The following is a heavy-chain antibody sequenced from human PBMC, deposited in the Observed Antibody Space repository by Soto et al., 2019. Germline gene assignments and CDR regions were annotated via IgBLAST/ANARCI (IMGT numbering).Heavy chain of an antibody. CDR1: GYSFTSYW. CDR2: TYPGDSDT. CDR3: AIQSGPGGDYYYGMDV. Sequence: GESLKISCNGSGYSFTSYWIGWVRQMPGKGLEWMGITYPGDSDTRYSPSFQGQVTISADKSISTAYLQWSSLKASDTAMYYCAIQSGPGGDYYYGMDVWGQGTTVTVSS. D-gene: IGHD3-16*01. V-gene: IGHV5-51*01. J-gene: IGHJ6*02.